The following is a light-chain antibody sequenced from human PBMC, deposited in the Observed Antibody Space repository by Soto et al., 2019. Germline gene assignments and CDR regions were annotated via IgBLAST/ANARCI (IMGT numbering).Light chain of an antibody. CDR1: QSVNTIY. Sequence: EIVLTQSPATLSLSLGERATLSCRASQSVNTIYLAWYQQRPGQAPRLLIYGASSRATGIPDRFSGSGSGTDFTLTISRLEPADFAVYYCQQYGNSQYTFGQGTKLEIK. CDR2: GAS. V-gene: IGKV3-20*01. CDR3: QQYGNSQYT. J-gene: IGKJ2*01.